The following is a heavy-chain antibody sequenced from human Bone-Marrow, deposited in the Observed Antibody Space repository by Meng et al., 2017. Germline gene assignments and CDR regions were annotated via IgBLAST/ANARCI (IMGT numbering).Heavy chain of an antibody. V-gene: IGHV3-15*01. CDR3: ARSYDSSGYYYEYYFDY. CDR2: IKSKTDGGTT. Sequence: GGSLRLSCAASGFTFSNAWMSWVRQAPGKGLEWVGRIKSKTDGGTTDYAAPVKGRFTISRDNSKNTLYLQMNSLRAEDTAVYYCARSYDSSGYYYEYYFDYWGQGTLVTVAS. CDR1: GFTFSNAW. D-gene: IGHD3-22*01. J-gene: IGHJ4*02.